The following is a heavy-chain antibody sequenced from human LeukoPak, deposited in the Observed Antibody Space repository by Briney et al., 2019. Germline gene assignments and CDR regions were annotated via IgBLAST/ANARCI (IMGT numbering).Heavy chain of an antibody. CDR1: GFTFSSYA. V-gene: IGHV3-48*04. CDR2: ISSSGSTI. J-gene: IGHJ4*02. CDR3: ARDPASGEDGYNYRFDY. D-gene: IGHD5-24*01. Sequence: PGGSLRLSCAASGFTFSSYAMSWGRQAPGKGLGWVSYISSSGSTIYYADSVKGRFTISRDNAKNSLYLQMNSLRAEDTAVYYCARDPASGEDGYNYRFDYWGQGTLVTVSS.